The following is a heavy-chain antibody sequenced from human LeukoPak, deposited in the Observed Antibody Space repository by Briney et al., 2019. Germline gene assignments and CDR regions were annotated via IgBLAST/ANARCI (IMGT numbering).Heavy chain of an antibody. CDR1: GGTFSSYA. J-gene: IGHJ4*02. V-gene: IGHV1-2*02. CDR3: ARVRSSSYYLDFDY. Sequence: GSSVKVSCKASGGTFSSYAISWVRQAPGQGLEWMGWINPYNGGTIYAQKFQGRVTMTLDTSILTAYMALSRLRSDDTAVYYCARVRSSSYYLDFDYWGQGTLVTVSS. D-gene: IGHD3-22*01. CDR2: INPYNGGT.